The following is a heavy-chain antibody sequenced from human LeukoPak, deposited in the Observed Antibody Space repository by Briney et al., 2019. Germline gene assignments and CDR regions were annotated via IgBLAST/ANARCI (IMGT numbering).Heavy chain of an antibody. Sequence: GGSLRLSCAASGFTFSSYGMHWVRQAPGKGLEWVAVISYDGSNKYYADSVKGRFTISRDNSKNTLYLQMNSLRAEDTAVYYCAKTDDYGDAAFDYWGQGTLVTVSS. D-gene: IGHD4-17*01. J-gene: IGHJ4*02. CDR2: ISYDGSNK. CDR3: AKTDDYGDAAFDY. V-gene: IGHV3-30*18. CDR1: GFTFSSYG.